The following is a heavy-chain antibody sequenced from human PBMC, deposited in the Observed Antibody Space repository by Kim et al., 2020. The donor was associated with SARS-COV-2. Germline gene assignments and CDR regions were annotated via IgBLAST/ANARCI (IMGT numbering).Heavy chain of an antibody. CDR3: AKDISLQYLYYYYYGMDV. Sequence: GGSLRLSCAASGFTFDDYAMHWVRQAPGKGLEWVSLISGDGGSTYYADSVKGRFTISRDNSKNSLYLQMNSLRTEDTALYYCAKDISLQYLYYYYYGMDVWGQGTTVTVSS. CDR1: GFTFDDYA. J-gene: IGHJ6*02. V-gene: IGHV3-43*02. CDR2: ISGDGGST. D-gene: IGHD4-4*01.